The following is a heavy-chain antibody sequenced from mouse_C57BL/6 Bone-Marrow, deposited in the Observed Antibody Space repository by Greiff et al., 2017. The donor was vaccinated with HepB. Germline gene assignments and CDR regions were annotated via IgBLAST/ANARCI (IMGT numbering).Heavy chain of an antibody. CDR2: ISSGSSTI. J-gene: IGHJ3*01. V-gene: IGHV5-17*01. CDR3: ARGYYYGSSYRNEFAY. Sequence: EVQRVESGGGLVKPGGSLKLSCAASGFTFSDYGMNWVRQAPEKGLEWVAYISSGSSTIYYADTVKGRFTISRDNAKNTLFLQMTSLRSEDTAMYYCARGYYYGSSYRNEFAYWGQGTLVTVSA. D-gene: IGHD1-1*01. CDR1: GFTFSDYG.